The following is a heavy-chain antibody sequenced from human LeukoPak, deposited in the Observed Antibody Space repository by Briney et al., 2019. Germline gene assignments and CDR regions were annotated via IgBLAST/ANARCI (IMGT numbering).Heavy chain of an antibody. V-gene: IGHV4-59*01. CDR3: ARGRYYDSGGYYLNDAFDI. J-gene: IGHJ3*02. CDR1: GGSISTYY. Sequence: KPSETPSLTCTVSGGSISTYYWSWIRQPPGKGLEWIGYSYYSGSTNYNPSLKSRGTISVDTSKNQFSLKLSSVAPADTAVYYCARGRYYDSGGYYLNDAFDIWGQGTMVTVSS. CDR2: SYYSGST. D-gene: IGHD3-22*01.